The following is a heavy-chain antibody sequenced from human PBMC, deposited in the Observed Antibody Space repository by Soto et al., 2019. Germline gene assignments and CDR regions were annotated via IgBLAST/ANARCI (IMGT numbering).Heavy chain of an antibody. CDR2: IYWDDDK. Sequence: QITLKESGPTLVKPTQTFTLTCTFSGFSLTTRGVGVGWIRQPPGKALECLALIYWDDDKRYSPSLQSRLSITKDTSKNQVVLTMTNVDPVDTATYYCAHIPIYYQYDWFDPWGQGTLVSVSS. CDR1: GFSLTTRGVG. J-gene: IGHJ5*02. V-gene: IGHV2-5*02. CDR3: AHIPIYYQYDWFDP. D-gene: IGHD3-16*01.